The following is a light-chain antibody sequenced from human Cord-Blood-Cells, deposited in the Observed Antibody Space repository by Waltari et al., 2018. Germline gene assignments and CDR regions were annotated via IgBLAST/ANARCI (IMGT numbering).Light chain of an antibody. Sequence: SYELTQPPSVSVSPGQTASITCSGDKLGDKYACWYQQKPGQSPVLVIYQDSKRPSGSPERVCGTNSGNTATLTISGTQAMDEADYYCQAWDSSVVFGGGTKLTVL. CDR1: KLGDKY. V-gene: IGLV3-1*01. CDR3: QAWDSSVV. J-gene: IGLJ2*01. CDR2: QDS.